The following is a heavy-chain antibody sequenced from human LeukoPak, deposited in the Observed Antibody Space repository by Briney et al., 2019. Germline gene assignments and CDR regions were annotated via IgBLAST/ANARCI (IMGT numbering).Heavy chain of an antibody. J-gene: IGHJ4*02. V-gene: IGHV3-30-3*01. CDR3: ARSGITMIVVAPGPFDY. Sequence: GGSLRLSCAASGFTFSSYAMHWVRQAPGKGLEWVAVISYDGSNKYYADSVKGRFTISRDNSKNTLYLQMNSLRAEDTAVYYCARSGITMIVVAPGPFDYWGQGTLVTVSS. D-gene: IGHD3-22*01. CDR2: ISYDGSNK. CDR1: GFTFSSYA.